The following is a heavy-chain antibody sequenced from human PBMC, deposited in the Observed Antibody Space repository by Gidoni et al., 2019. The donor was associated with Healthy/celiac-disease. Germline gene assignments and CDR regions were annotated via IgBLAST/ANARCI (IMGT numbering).Heavy chain of an antibody. CDR1: GYTFTSYD. V-gene: IGHV1-8*01. CDR2: RNPNSGNT. D-gene: IGHD1-26*01. CDR3: ARVLEIGVGAPVDY. Sequence: QVQLVQSGAEVKKPGASVKVSCKASGYTFTSYDINWVRQATGQGLEWMGWRNPNSGNTGYAQKFQGRVTMTRNTSISTAYMELSSLRSEDTAVYYCARVLEIGVGAPVDYWGQGTLVTVSS. J-gene: IGHJ4*02.